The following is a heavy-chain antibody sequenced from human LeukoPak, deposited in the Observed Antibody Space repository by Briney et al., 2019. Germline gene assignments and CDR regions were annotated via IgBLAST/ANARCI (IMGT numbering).Heavy chain of an antibody. V-gene: IGHV3-74*01. D-gene: IGHD4-23*01. CDR1: GFTFSSYW. CDR2: INSDGSST. Sequence: GGSLRLSCAASGFTFSSYWMHWVRQARGKGLVWISRINSDGSSTSYADSVKGRFTISRDNAKNTLYLQMNSLRAEDTAVYYCARDIGYGGKHSVDYWGQGTLVTVSS. CDR3: ARDIGYGGKHSVDY. J-gene: IGHJ4*02.